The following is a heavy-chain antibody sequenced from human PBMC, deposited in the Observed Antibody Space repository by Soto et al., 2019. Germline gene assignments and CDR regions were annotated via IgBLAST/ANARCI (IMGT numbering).Heavy chain of an antibody. CDR3: ARVLVVPAAIGDVHAFDI. CDR2: IYYSGST. Sequence: SETLSLTCTVSGGSISSYYWSWIRQPPGKGLEWIGYIYYSGSTNYNPSLKSRVTISVDTSKNQFSLKLSSVTAADTAVYYCARVLVVPAAIGDVHAFDIWGQGTMVTVSS. V-gene: IGHV4-59*01. J-gene: IGHJ3*02. CDR1: GGSISSYY. D-gene: IGHD2-2*01.